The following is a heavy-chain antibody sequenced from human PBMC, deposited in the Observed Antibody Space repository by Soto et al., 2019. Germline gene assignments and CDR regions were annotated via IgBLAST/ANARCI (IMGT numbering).Heavy chain of an antibody. CDR3: ARDYCTNCVCYSRALDY. D-gene: IGHD2-8*01. CDR2: ISAYNGNT. J-gene: IGHJ4*02. V-gene: IGHV1-18*01. Sequence: QVQLVQSGAEVKKPGASVKVSCKASGYTFTSYGISWVRQAPGKGREGRGWISAYNGNTNYAQKLQGRVTMTTDTSTSTAYMELRRLRSDDTAVYYCARDYCTNCVCYSRALDYWGQGTLVTVSS. CDR1: GYTFTSYG.